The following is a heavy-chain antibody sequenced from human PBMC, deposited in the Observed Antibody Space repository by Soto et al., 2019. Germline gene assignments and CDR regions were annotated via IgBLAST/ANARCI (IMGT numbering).Heavy chain of an antibody. D-gene: IGHD6-19*01. CDR2: IWYDGSNE. V-gene: IGHV3-33*01. J-gene: IGHJ4*02. CDR3: ARDRRGSGWYDYFDY. CDR1: GFTFSSYG. Sequence: QVQLVESGGGVVQPGRSLRLSCAASGFTFSSYGMHWVRQAPGTGLEWVAVIWYDGSNENYADSVKGRFTISRDNSKNTRHLQMNSLRAEDTALYYCARDRRGSGWYDYFDYWGQGTLVTVSS.